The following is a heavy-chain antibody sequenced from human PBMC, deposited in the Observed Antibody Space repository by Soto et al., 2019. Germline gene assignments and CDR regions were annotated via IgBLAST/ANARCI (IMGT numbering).Heavy chain of an antibody. CDR2: ISGSGDNT. CDR1: GFTFSSYA. V-gene: IGHV3-23*01. Sequence: EVQLLESGGGLLQPGRSLRLSCAASGFTFSSYAMNWVRQAPGKGLEWVSAISGSGDNTYYADSVKGRFTISRDNSKSTLYLQMNSLRAEDTAVYYCATRGPQYYFDYWGQGTLVTVTS. CDR3: ATRGPQYYFDY. D-gene: IGHD3-16*01. J-gene: IGHJ4*02.